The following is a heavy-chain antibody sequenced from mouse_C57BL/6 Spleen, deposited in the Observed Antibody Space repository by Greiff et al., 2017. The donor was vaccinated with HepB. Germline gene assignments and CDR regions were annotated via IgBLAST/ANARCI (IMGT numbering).Heavy chain of an antibody. CDR2: ISSGGSYT. J-gene: IGHJ2*01. D-gene: IGHD1-3*01. V-gene: IGHV5-6*01. CDR3: ARHEDSSLFDY. Sequence: EVQLVESGGDLVKPGGSLKLSCAASGFTFSSYGISWVRQTPDKRLEWVATISSGGSYTYYPDSVKGRFTISRDNAKNTLYLQMSSLKSEDTAMYYCARHEDSSLFDYWGQGTTLTVSS. CDR1: GFTFSSYG.